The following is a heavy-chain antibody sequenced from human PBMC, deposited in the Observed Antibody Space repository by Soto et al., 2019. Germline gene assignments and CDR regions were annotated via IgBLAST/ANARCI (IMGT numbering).Heavy chain of an antibody. V-gene: IGHV3-33*01. CDR2: IWYDGSNK. J-gene: IGHJ5*02. CDR1: GFTFSSYG. D-gene: IGHD2-2*01. CDR3: ARGELGYCISTSCLRGLDP. Sequence: QVQLVESGGGVVQPGRSLRLSCAASGFTFSSYGMHWVRQAPGKGLEWVAVIWYDGSNKYYADSVKGRFTISRDNSKNTLYLQMNSLRAEDTAVYYCARGELGYCISTSCLRGLDPWGQGTLVTVSS.